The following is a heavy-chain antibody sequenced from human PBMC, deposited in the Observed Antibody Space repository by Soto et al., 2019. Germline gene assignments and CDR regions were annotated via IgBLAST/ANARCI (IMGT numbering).Heavy chain of an antibody. V-gene: IGHV4-34*01. CDR2: INHSGST. CDR3: ASSLWSGLPGSYYGMDV. Sequence: SETLSLTCAVYGGSFSGYYWSWIRQPPGKGLEWVGEINHSGSTNYNPSLKSRVTISVDTSKNQFSLKLSSVTAADTAVYYCASSLWSGLPGSYYGMDVWGQGTTVTVSS. D-gene: IGHD3-10*01. CDR1: GGSFSGYY. J-gene: IGHJ6*02.